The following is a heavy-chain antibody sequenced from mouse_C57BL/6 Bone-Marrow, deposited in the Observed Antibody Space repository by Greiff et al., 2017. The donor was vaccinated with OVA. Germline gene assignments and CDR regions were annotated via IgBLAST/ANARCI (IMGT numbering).Heavy chain of an antibody. D-gene: IGHD1-1*01. CDR1: GFSLTSYG. CDR2: IWRGGST. Sequence: QVQLKESGPGLVQPSQSLSITCTVSGFSLTSYGVHWVRQSPGKGLEWLGVIWRGGSTDYNAAFMSRLGITKDNSKSQVFFKMNSLQADDTAIYYCAKMGHYYGSRYYAMDYWGQGTSVTVSS. CDR3: AKMGHYYGSRYYAMDY. J-gene: IGHJ4*01. V-gene: IGHV2-5*01.